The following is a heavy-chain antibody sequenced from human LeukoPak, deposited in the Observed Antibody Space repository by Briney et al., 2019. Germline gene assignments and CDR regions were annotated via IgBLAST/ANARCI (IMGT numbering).Heavy chain of an antibody. CDR2: IYYSGST. CDR1: GGSFSGYY. CDR3: ARGYYYDSSGYYYYYYYYMDV. J-gene: IGHJ6*03. V-gene: IGHV4-59*01. D-gene: IGHD3-22*01. Sequence: SETLSLTCAVYGGSFSGYYWSWIRQPPGKGLEWIGYIYYSGSTNYNPSLKSRVTISVDTSKNQFSLKLSSVTAADTAVYYCARGYYYDSSGYYYYYYYYMDVWGKGTTVTVSS.